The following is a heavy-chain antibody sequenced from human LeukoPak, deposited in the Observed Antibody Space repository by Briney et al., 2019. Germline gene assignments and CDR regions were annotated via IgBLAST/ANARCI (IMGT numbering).Heavy chain of an antibody. D-gene: IGHD2-2*01. V-gene: IGHV1-69*06. Sequence: SVKVSCKASGGTFSSYAISWVRQAPGQGLEWMGRIIPIFGTANYAQKFQGRVTITADKSTSTAYMELSSLRSEDTAVYYCARVPLRGDCSSTSCYAFYYYYMDVWGKGTTVTVSS. J-gene: IGHJ6*03. CDR2: IIPIFGTA. CDR3: ARVPLRGDCSSTSCYAFYYYYMDV. CDR1: GGTFSSYA.